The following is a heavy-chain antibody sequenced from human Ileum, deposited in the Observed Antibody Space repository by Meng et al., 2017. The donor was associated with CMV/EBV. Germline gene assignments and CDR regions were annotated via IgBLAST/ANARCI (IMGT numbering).Heavy chain of an antibody. CDR2: FNPTSGSG. J-gene: IGHJ4*02. CDR3: AKEGGFVRTFDF. V-gene: IGHV1-2*02. D-gene: IGHD5-12*01. Sequence: APGYNFIGYYIPWVRQAPGQGLEWMGWFNPTSGSGHYGDKFKGRVTMTSDASINTAYMEMTRLRPDDTAVYYCAKEGGFVRTFDFWGQGSLVTVSS. CDR1: GYNFIGYY.